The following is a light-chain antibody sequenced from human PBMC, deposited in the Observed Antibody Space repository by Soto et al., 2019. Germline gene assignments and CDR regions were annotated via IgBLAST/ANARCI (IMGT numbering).Light chain of an antibody. Sequence: DIVMTQTPLSSPVTLGQPASISCRSSQSLVHSDGNTYLSWLQQRPGQPPRRLIYMMSNRFSGAPDRFSGSEAGTAVTLKISRVEADDVGVYYCMEATQPSTFGQGTKLEIK. J-gene: IGKJ2*01. CDR2: MMS. CDR1: QSLVHSDGNTY. V-gene: IGKV2-24*01. CDR3: MEATQPST.